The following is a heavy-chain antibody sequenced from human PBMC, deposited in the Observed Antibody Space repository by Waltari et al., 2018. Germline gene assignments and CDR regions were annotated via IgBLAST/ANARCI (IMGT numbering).Heavy chain of an antibody. D-gene: IGHD3-3*01. CDR2: INPKSGAT. CDR3: ARDLFPNFWSGYGFDF. Sequence: QVHLVQSGAEVRKPGASVRVSCKTSGYTFSDHYIYWVRQAPGQGLEWMGWINPKSGATNPAQKYQGSVTITTDTSTNTVYMELRRLTSDDTAVYYCARDLFPNFWSGYGFDFWGQGTKVTVSS. J-gene: IGHJ3*01. CDR1: GYTFSDHY. V-gene: IGHV1-2*02.